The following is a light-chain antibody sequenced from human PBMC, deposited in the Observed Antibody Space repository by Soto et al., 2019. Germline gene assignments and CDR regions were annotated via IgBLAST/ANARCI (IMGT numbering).Light chain of an antibody. Sequence: ETVMTQSPDTLSVSPGERATLSCRASQSVGSNLAWYQQKPGQAPRLLIYGASTRATGFPARFSGSGSGTEFTLTISNLQSEDFAVYYCQQNNEWPLTCGQGTKVEIK. V-gene: IGKV3-15*01. J-gene: IGKJ1*01. CDR1: QSVGSN. CDR2: GAS. CDR3: QQNNEWPLT.